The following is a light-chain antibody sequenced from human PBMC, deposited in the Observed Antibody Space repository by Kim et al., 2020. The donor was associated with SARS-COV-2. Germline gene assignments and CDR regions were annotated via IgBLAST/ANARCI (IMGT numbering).Light chain of an antibody. J-gene: IGKJ3*01. CDR3: QQSYITPFT. CDR2: AAS. CDR1: QSIYSH. Sequence: DIQMTQSPSSLSASVGDRVTITCQTTQSIYSHLNWYQQKPGRAPKLLISAASTLQGGVPSRFSGSGSETDFTLTISSLQPEDFATYFCQQSYITPFTFGPGTKVDIK. V-gene: IGKV1-39*01.